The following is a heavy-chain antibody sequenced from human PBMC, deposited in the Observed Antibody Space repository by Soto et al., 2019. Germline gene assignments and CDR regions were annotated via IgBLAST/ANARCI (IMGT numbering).Heavy chain of an antibody. V-gene: IGHV1-18*04. D-gene: IGHD2-2*01. CDR1: GYTFTSYG. Sequence: ASVKVSCKASGYTFTSYGISWVRQAPGQGLEWMGWISAYNGNTNYAQKLQGRVTMTTDTSTSTAYMELRSLRSDDTAVYYCARGVRYCSSTSCPGYSNWFDPWGQGTVVTVSS. CDR2: ISAYNGNT. J-gene: IGHJ5*02. CDR3: ARGVRYCSSTSCPGYSNWFDP.